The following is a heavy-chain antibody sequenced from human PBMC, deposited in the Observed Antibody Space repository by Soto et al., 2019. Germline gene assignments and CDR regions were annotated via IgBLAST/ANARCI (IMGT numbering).Heavy chain of an antibody. Sequence: EVQLLESGGDLVQTGGSLRLSCAASGFTFSKYAMSWVRQAPVKGLEWVSTISDTGDSTYYADSVRGRFTLSRDNSKNTLYLQLVSLRAADTAVFFCANSPLYRNPRHTRTTCFDYWGLGDLVTGSS. CDR1: GFTFSKYA. CDR3: ANSPLYRNPRHTRTTCFDY. V-gene: IGHV3-23*01. J-gene: IGHJ4*01. CDR2: ISDTGDST. D-gene: IGHD2-2*02.